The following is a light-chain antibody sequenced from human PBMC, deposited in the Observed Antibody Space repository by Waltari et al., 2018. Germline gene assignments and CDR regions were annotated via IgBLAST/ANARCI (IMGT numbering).Light chain of an antibody. V-gene: IGLV3-1*01. CDR2: QKT. CDR1: KLGDKY. Sequence: SYDLTQPLSVSVSPGQPASITCSAAKLGDKYTCWYQQKPGQSPVLVIYQKTKRTPGGPERFCGSNSGNTATLTINGTQAMDEADYYCQAWDSTTVLFGGGTKLTV. J-gene: IGLJ2*01. CDR3: QAWDSTTVL.